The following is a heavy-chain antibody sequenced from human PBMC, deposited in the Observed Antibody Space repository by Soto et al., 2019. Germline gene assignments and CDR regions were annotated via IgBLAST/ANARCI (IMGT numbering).Heavy chain of an antibody. J-gene: IGHJ3*02. V-gene: IGHV3-23*01. Sequence: GGSLRLSCAASGFTFSSYAMSWVRQAPGKGLEWVSAISGSGGSTYYADSVKDRFTISRDNSKNTLYLQMNSLRAEDTAVYYCAKDHISVTVVDAFDIWGQGTMVTVSS. CDR2: ISGSGGST. CDR1: GFTFSSYA. D-gene: IGHD2-15*01. CDR3: AKDHISVTVVDAFDI.